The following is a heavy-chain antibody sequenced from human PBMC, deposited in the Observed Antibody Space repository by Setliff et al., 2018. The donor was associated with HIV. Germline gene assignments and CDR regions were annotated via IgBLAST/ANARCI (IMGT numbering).Heavy chain of an antibody. J-gene: IGHJ4*02. V-gene: IGHV4-61*02. Sequence: PSETLSLTCTVSGVSINSGNYYWGWIRRPAGKRLEWIGRIYSSGNTNYNPSLKSRVTISADTSKNQFSLRLKSVTAAETAVYYCARGGDGYNPGGGTFDHWGQGTLVTVSS. CDR3: ARGGDGYNPGGGTFDH. CDR1: GVSINSGNYY. D-gene: IGHD1-1*01. CDR2: IYSSGNT.